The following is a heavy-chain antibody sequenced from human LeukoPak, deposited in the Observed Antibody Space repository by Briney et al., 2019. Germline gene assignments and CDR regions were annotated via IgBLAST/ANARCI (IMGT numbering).Heavy chain of an antibody. CDR3: ARLYYDSSGYYFQH. Sequence: SETLSLTCTVSGGSISSYYWSWIRQPPGKGLEWIGYIYYGGSTNYNPSLKSRVTISVDTSKNQFSLKLSSVTAADTAVYYCARLYYDSSGYYFQHWGQGTLVTVSS. CDR1: GGSISSYY. D-gene: IGHD3-22*01. J-gene: IGHJ1*01. CDR2: IYYGGST. V-gene: IGHV4-59*01.